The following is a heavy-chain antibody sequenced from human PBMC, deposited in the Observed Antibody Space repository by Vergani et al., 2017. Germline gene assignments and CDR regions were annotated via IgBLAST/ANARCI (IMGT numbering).Heavy chain of an antibody. J-gene: IGHJ4*02. CDR1: GFTFGYYA. D-gene: IGHD3-22*01. V-gene: IGHV3-49*03. CDR2: IRSKAYGQAT. Sequence: EVQLVESGGDLVQPGRSLRLSCTASGFTFGYYAMDWFRQAPGQGLEWVGGIRSKAYGQATIYAASVKGRFTISRDNAKNSLYLQMNSLRAEDTAVYYCAREGRGYYDSSGYYHYFDYWGQGTLVTVSS. CDR3: AREGRGYYDSSGYYHYFDY.